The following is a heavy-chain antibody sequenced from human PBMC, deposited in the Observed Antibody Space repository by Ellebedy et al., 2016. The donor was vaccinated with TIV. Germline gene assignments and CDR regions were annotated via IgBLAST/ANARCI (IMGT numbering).Heavy chain of an antibody. Sequence: AGSLRLSXAASGFTFSDYAMRWVRQAPGKGREWVTLISVDGSKEYYADSVKGRFTVSRDNSKNTLYLQMNSLRTEDTAVYYCAREENSGWDWVGKYWGQGALVTVSS. J-gene: IGHJ4*02. CDR3: AREENSGWDWVGKY. V-gene: IGHV3-30-3*01. CDR1: GFTFSDYA. D-gene: IGHD3-22*01. CDR2: ISVDGSKE.